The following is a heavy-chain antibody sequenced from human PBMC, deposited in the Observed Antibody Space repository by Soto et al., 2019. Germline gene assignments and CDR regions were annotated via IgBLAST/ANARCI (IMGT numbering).Heavy chain of an antibody. J-gene: IGHJ4*02. V-gene: IGHV3-23*01. CDR3: AKAKYAGYDYFDY. Sequence: GGSLRLSCAASGFAFGSYAMTWVRQAPGKGLEWVSSISGTGGSTYYADSVKGRFTISRDNSKNTLYLQVNSLRADDTAVYYCAKAKYAGYDYFDYWGQGTLVTVSS. D-gene: IGHD5-12*01. CDR2: ISGTGGST. CDR1: GFAFGSYA.